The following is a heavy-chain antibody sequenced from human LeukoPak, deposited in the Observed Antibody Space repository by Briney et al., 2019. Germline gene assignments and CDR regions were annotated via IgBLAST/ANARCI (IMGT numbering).Heavy chain of an antibody. CDR1: GFTFSSYW. V-gene: IGHV3-74*01. D-gene: IGHD5-18*01. J-gene: IGHJ6*02. CDR2: INSDGSST. Sequence: GGSLRLSCAASGFTFSSYWMHWVRQAPGKGLVWVSRINSDGSSTSYADSAKGRFTISRDNAKNTLYLQMNSLRAEDTAVYYCARGGYSYGYYYYYGMDVWGQGTTVTVSS. CDR3: ARGGYSYGYYYYYGMDV.